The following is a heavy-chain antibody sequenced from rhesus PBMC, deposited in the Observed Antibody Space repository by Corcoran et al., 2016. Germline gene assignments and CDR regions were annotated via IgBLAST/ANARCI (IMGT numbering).Heavy chain of an antibody. CDR2: IYGVSWST. CDR1: GDSISSDY. D-gene: IGHD2-21*01. J-gene: IGHJ1*01. Sequence: QVQLQESGPGLVKPSETLSLTCVVSGDSISSDYWGWVRKSPGKGLEWVGYIYGVSWSTHYNPSLNSRVTISTDTAKSQFSLKLTSVTAADTAIYYCAKYWSGTGCGYFEFWGQGALVTVSS. V-gene: IGHV4-160*01. CDR3: AKYWSGTGCGYFEF.